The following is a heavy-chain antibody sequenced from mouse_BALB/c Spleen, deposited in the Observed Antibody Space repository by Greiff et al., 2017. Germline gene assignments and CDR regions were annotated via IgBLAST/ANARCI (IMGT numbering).Heavy chain of an antibody. J-gene: IGHJ2*01. CDR1: GFSLTSYG. CDR2: IWSGGST. CDR3: ARGAYYRYDGVDY. Sequence: QVQLKQSGPGLVQPSQSLSITCTVSGFSLTSYGVHWVRQSPGKGLEWLGVIWSGGSTDYNAAFISRLSISKDNSKSQVFFKMNSLQANDTAIYYCARGAYYRYDGVDYWGQGTTLTVSS. D-gene: IGHD2-14*01. V-gene: IGHV2-2*02.